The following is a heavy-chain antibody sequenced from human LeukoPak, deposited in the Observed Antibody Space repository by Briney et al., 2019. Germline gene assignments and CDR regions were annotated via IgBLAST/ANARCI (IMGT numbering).Heavy chain of an antibody. CDR3: ARDLGCSRTSCYYASDY. CDR1: GYTFTDSY. Sequence: ASVTVSCTASGYTFTDSYIHWVRQAPGQRLEWMGWINPDSGGTNYAQKFQGRVTVTRDTSISTAYMELSRLRSDDTAVYYCARDLGCSRTSCYYASDYWGQGTLLTVSS. V-gene: IGHV1-2*02. J-gene: IGHJ4*02. CDR2: INPDSGGT. D-gene: IGHD2-2*01.